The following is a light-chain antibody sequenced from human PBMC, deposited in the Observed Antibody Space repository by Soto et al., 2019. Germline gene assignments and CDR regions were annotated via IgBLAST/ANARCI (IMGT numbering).Light chain of an antibody. Sequence: QSALTQPASVSVSPEQSITISCTGTSSDVGGYNYVSWYQQHPGKAHKLMIYDVSNRPSGVSNRFSGSKSGNTASLTISGLPAEDEADYYCSSYTSSSTRVFGTGTKLTVL. J-gene: IGLJ1*01. CDR3: SSYTSSSTRV. V-gene: IGLV2-14*01. CDR2: DVS. CDR1: SSDVGGYNY.